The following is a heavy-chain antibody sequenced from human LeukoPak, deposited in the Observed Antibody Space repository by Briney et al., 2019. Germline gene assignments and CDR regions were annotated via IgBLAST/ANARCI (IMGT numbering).Heavy chain of an antibody. V-gene: IGHV3-53*01. CDR3: ARSGYYDSSGYPYAFDY. Sequence: PGGSLRLSCAASEFSVGSNYMTWVRQAPGKGLEWVSLIYSGGSTYYADSVKGRFTISRDNSKNTLYLQMNSLRAEDTAVYYCARSGYYDSSGYPYAFDYWGQGTLVTVSS. J-gene: IGHJ4*02. D-gene: IGHD3-22*01. CDR1: EFSVGSNY. CDR2: IYSGGST.